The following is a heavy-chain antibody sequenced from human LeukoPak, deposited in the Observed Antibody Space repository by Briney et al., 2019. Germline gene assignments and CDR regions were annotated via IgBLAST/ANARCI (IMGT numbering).Heavy chain of an antibody. D-gene: IGHD6-19*01. CDR3: ARRTSGWYVDY. Sequence: PSETLSLTCTVSGGSISGSTDYWGWIRQPPGKGLEWIGSIYYSGSTYYNPSLKSPVIISVDTSKNHFSLRLSSVTAADTAVYYCARRTSGWYVDYWGQGTLVTVSS. CDR1: GGSISGSTDY. J-gene: IGHJ4*02. V-gene: IGHV4-39*02. CDR2: IYYSGST.